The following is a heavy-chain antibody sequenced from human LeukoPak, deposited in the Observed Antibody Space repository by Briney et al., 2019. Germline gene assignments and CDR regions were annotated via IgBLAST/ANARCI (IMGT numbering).Heavy chain of an antibody. V-gene: IGHV1-2*02. CDR2: INPNSGGT. Sequence: ASVKVSCKASGYTFTGYYMHWVRQAPGQGLEWMGWINPNSGGTNYAQEFQGRVTMTRDTSITTAYMDLSRLRSDDTAVYYCARDWAAAGYDYWGQGTLVTVSS. D-gene: IGHD6-13*01. J-gene: IGHJ4*02. CDR1: GYTFTGYY. CDR3: ARDWAAAGYDY.